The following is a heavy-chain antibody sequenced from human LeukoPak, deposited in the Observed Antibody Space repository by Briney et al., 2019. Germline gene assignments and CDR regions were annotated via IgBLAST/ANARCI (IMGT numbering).Heavy chain of an antibody. Sequence: SETLSLTCTVSGGSISSYYWSWIRQPPGKGLEWIGYIYYSGSTNYKPSLKSRVTISVDTSKNQFSLKLSSVTAADTAVYYCASLYDSSGYYQRRHDYWGQGTLVTVSS. CDR2: IYYSGST. CDR1: GGSISSYY. D-gene: IGHD3-22*01. V-gene: IGHV4-59*12. CDR3: ASLYDSSGYYQRRHDY. J-gene: IGHJ4*02.